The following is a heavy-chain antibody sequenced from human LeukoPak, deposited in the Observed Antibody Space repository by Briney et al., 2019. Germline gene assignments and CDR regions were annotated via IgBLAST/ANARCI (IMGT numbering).Heavy chain of an antibody. CDR1: GFTVSNNY. CDR2: ISASGDST. V-gene: IGHV3-23*01. D-gene: IGHD5-18*01. Sequence: PGGSLRLSCAASGFTVSNNYMSWVRRAAGKGLEWVSGISASGDSTYYADSVKGRFTISRDNSKNTLYLQMNSLRAEDTAVYYCAKDLEYSYGYFDYWGQGTLVTVSS. J-gene: IGHJ4*02. CDR3: AKDLEYSYGYFDY.